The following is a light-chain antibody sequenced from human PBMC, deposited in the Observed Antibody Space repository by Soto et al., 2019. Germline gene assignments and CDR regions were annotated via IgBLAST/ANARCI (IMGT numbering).Light chain of an antibody. V-gene: IGKV1-5*03. CDR2: KAS. CDR1: QSIDKW. Sequence: DIQMTQSPSTLSASVGDRVTITCRASQSIDKWVAWYQQKPGKAPKLLIWKASLLQNGVPSRFSGSGSGTEFTLTTSILQPYDVGSYFCKQYNKFSWTFGQGTNMEIK. J-gene: IGKJ1*01. CDR3: KQYNKFSWT.